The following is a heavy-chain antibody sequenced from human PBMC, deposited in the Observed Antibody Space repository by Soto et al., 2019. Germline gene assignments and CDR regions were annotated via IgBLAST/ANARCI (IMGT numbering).Heavy chain of an antibody. V-gene: IGHV1-69*13. J-gene: IGHJ4*02. Sequence: SVKVSCKASGGTFSSYAISWVRQAPGQGLEWMGGIIPIFGTANYAQKFQGRVTITADESTSTAYMELSSVTAADTAVYYCARDSLYDYVWGSAVYWGQGTLVTVSS. CDR1: GGTFSSYA. CDR2: IIPIFGTA. D-gene: IGHD3-16*01. CDR3: ARDSLYDYVWGSAVY.